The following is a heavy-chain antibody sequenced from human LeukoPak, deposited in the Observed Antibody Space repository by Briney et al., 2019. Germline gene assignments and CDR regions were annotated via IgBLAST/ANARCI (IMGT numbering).Heavy chain of an antibody. V-gene: IGHV1-46*01. CDR1: GYTFTTYY. Sequence: GASVKVSCKASGYTFTTYYMHWVRQAPGQGLEWMGMINPSGGSTTYAQKFRGRITMTRDTSTSTVSMEVSSLRPEDTAVYYCARDLENYADFDYWGQGTLVTVSS. CDR2: INPSGGST. D-gene: IGHD3-16*01. J-gene: IGHJ4*02. CDR3: ARDLENYADFDY.